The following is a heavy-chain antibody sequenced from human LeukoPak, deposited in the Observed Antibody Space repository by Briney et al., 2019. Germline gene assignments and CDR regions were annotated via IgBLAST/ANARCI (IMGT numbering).Heavy chain of an antibody. J-gene: IGHJ4*02. D-gene: IGHD6-13*01. CDR1: GGSISSSSYY. CDR3: ASSLVAAAGTEPFDY. Sequence: SETLSLTCTVSGGSISSSSYYWGWIRQPPGKGLEWIGSIYYSGSTYYNPSLKSRVTISVDTSKNQFSLKLSSVTAADTAVYYCASSLVAAAGTEPFDYWGQGTLVTVSS. V-gene: IGHV4-39*01. CDR2: IYYSGST.